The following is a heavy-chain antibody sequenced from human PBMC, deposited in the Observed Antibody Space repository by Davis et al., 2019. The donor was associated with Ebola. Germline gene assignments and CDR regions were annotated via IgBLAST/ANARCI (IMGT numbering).Heavy chain of an antibody. Sequence: SVKVSCKASGGTFSSYAISWVRQAPGQGLEWMGGIIPIFGTANYAQKFQGRVTITADKSTSTAYMELSSLRSEDTAVYYCARDPEIPIAAAANDYYGMDVWGQGTTVTVSS. CDR1: GGTFSSYA. D-gene: IGHD6-13*01. V-gene: IGHV1-69*06. CDR3: ARDPEIPIAAAANDYYGMDV. CDR2: IIPIFGTA. J-gene: IGHJ6*02.